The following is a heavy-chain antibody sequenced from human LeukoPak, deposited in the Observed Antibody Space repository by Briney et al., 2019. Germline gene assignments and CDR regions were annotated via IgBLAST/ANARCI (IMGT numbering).Heavy chain of an antibody. V-gene: IGHV4-34*01. J-gene: IGHJ6*03. D-gene: IGHD4-23*01. CDR1: GFTFSNYE. CDR2: INHSGST. Sequence: GSLRLSCAASGFTFSNYEMHWVRQAPGKGLEWIGEINHSGSTNYNPSLKSRVTISVDTSKNQFSLKLSSVTAADTAVYYCARHVRWTYYYYYYMDVWGKGTTVTISS. CDR3: ARHVRWTYYYYYYMDV.